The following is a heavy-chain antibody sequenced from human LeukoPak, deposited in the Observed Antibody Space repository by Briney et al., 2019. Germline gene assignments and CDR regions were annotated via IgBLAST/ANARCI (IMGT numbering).Heavy chain of an antibody. CDR1: GGSFSGYY. J-gene: IGHJ4*02. CDR2: INHSGST. Sequence: SETLSLTCAVYGGSFSGYYWSWIGQPPGKGLEWIGEINHSGSTNYNPSLKSRVTISVDTSKNQFSLKLSSVTAADTAVYYCARGGEQQLVRVDYWGQGTLVTVSS. V-gene: IGHV4-34*01. CDR3: ARGGEQQLVRVDY. D-gene: IGHD6-13*01.